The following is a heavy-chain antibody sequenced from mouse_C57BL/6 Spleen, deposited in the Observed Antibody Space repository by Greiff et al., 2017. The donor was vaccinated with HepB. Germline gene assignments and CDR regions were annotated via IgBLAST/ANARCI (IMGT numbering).Heavy chain of an antibody. Sequence: VQLQQPGAELVKPGASVKLSCKASGYTFTSYWMQWVKQRPGQGLEWIGEIDPSDSYTNYNQKFKGKATLTVDTSSSTAYMQLSSLTSEDSAVYYCARPFSRGPSDYWGQGTTLTVSS. V-gene: IGHV1-50*01. CDR1: GYTFTSYW. D-gene: IGHD6-2*01. J-gene: IGHJ2*01. CDR2: IDPSDSYT. CDR3: ARPFSRGPSDY.